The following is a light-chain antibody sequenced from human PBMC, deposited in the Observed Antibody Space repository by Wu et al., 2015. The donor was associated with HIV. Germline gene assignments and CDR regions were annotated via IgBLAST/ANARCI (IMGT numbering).Light chain of an antibody. V-gene: IGKV1-5*03. Sequence: DIQMTQSPSTLSASVGDRVTITCRASQSISTWLAWYQQKPGKAPKLLIYKASSLESGVPSRFSGSGSGTEFTLTISSLQPDDFGTYFCLQTSDYPRTFGQGTKV. CDR1: QSISTW. CDR3: LQTSDYPRT. J-gene: IGKJ1*01. CDR2: KAS.